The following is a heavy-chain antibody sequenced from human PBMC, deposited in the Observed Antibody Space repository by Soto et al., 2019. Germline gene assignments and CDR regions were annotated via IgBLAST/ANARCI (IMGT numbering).Heavy chain of an antibody. CDR2: IYYSGST. Sequence: PSETLSLTCTVSGGSISSSSYYWGWIRQPPGKGLEWIGSIYYSGSTYYNPSLKSRVTISVDTSKNQFSLKLSSVTAADTAVYYCARREYDILTGYSSIDYWGQGTLVTVS. J-gene: IGHJ4*02. CDR3: ARREYDILTGYSSIDY. V-gene: IGHV4-39*01. CDR1: GGSISSSSYY. D-gene: IGHD3-9*01.